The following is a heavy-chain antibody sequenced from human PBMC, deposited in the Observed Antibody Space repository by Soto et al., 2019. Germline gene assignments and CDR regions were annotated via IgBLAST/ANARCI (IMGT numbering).Heavy chain of an antibody. Sequence: GGSLRLSCAASGFTFDDYGMSWVRQAPGKGLEWVSGINWNGGSTGYADSVKGRFTISRDNAKNSLYLQMNSLRAEDTALYYCARDRGGMVRGANRGYYYGMDVWGQGTTVTVSS. J-gene: IGHJ6*02. V-gene: IGHV3-20*04. CDR1: GFTFDDYG. CDR2: INWNGGST. CDR3: ARDRGGMVRGANRGYYYGMDV. D-gene: IGHD3-10*01.